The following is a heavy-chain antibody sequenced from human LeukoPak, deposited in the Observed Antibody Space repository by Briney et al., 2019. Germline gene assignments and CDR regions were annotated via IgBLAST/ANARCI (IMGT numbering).Heavy chain of an antibody. J-gene: IGHJ4*02. V-gene: IGHV1-2*02. CDR1: GFTFTDHY. CDR3: VREGEGPLSKDFDY. Sequence: GGSMKVSCKSSGFTFTDHYIHWVRQGPGQGLEWMGYIGPHSTFTSSPQEFQGRVTMTRDASMSIAYMELTRLTSDDTAVYYCVREGEGPLSKDFDYWGQGTLVTVSS. CDR2: IGPHSTFT. D-gene: IGHD2/OR15-2a*01.